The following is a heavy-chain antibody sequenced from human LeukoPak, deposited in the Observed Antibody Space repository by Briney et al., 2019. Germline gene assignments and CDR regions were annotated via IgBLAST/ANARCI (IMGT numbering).Heavy chain of an antibody. Sequence: ASVKVSCKVSGYTLTELSMHWVRQAPGKGLEWRGGFDPEDGETIYAQKFQGRVTMTEDTSTDTAYMELSSLRSEDTAVYYCTTPNYVNPAADAFDIWGQGTMVTVSS. J-gene: IGHJ3*02. D-gene: IGHD4/OR15-4a*01. CDR1: GYTLTELS. V-gene: IGHV1-24*01. CDR3: TTPNYVNPAADAFDI. CDR2: FDPEDGET.